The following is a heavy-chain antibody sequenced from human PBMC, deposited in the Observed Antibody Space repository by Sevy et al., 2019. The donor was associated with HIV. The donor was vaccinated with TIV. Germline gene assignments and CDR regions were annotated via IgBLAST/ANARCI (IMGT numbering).Heavy chain of an antibody. Sequence: GGSLRLSCAGSGVTTEDYGMNWVRQVQGKGLEWVFGIYWNGGSTAYADSVKGRFTISRDNAKRSLYLQMNSLRVDDTALYYCVRAFSATYSAYFDYWGQGALVTVSS. J-gene: IGHJ4*02. CDR1: GVTTEDYG. D-gene: IGHD1-26*01. V-gene: IGHV3-20*04. CDR3: VRAFSATYSAYFDY. CDR2: IYWNGGST.